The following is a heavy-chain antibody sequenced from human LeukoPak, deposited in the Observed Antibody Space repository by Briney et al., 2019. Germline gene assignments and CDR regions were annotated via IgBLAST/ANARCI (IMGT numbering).Heavy chain of an antibody. CDR1: GFTFSSYW. CDR3: ARGRPHGNDY. Sequence: GGSLRLSCAASGFTFSSYWMNWVRQAPGKGLVWVSRIASDGSSTTYADSVKGRFSISRDNAKNTLYLQMNSLRVENTAVYYCARGRPHGNDYWGQGTLVTVSS. D-gene: IGHD4-23*01. CDR2: IASDGSST. V-gene: IGHV3-74*01. J-gene: IGHJ4*02.